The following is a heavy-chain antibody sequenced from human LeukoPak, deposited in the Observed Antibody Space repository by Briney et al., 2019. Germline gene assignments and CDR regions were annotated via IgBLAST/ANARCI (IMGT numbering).Heavy chain of an antibody. Sequence: PGGSLRLSCAASGFTFSSYWMSWVRQAPGKGLEWVANIKQDGSETYYVDSVKGRFTISRDNAKNSLYLQMNSLRAEDTAVYYCAREVVTAPIEAFDIWGQGTMVTVSS. CDR3: AREVVTAPIEAFDI. J-gene: IGHJ3*02. CDR2: IKQDGSET. CDR1: GFTFSSYW. V-gene: IGHV3-7*01. D-gene: IGHD2-21*02.